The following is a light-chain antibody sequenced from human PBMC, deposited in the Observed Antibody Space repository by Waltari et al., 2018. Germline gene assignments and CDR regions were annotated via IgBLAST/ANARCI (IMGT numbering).Light chain of an antibody. Sequence: SYELTQPPSVSVSPGQTARITCSGHELPRQYAYWFQQKSGQAPRLVRYEDTKRPSGIPERFSGSSSGTVATLTISGAQVDDEADYYCYSSDSTGLRVFGGGTTVVVL. J-gene: IGLJ1*01. CDR2: EDT. V-gene: IGLV3-10*01. CDR1: ELPRQY. CDR3: YSSDSTGLRV.